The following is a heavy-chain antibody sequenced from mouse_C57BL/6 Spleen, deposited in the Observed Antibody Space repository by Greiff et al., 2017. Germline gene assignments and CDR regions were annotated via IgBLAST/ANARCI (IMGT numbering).Heavy chain of an antibody. CDR3: ARRLGREYAMDY. V-gene: IGHV5-17*01. D-gene: IGHD4-1*01. CDR2: ISSGSSTI. J-gene: IGHJ4*01. CDR1: GFTFSDYG. Sequence: DVKLQESGGGLVKPGGSLKLSCAASGFTFSDYGLHWVRQAPEKGLEWVAYISSGSSTIYYADTVKGRFTISRENAKNTLFLQMTSLRSEDTAMYYGARRLGREYAMDYWGQGTSVTVSS.